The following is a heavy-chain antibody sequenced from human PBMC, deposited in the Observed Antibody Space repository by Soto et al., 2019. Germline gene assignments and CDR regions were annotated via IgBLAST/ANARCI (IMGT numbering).Heavy chain of an antibody. Sequence: LSLTCTVSGGSISSYYWSWIRQPPGKGLEWIGYIYYSGSTNYNPSLKSRVTISVDTSKNQFSLKLSSVTAADTAVYYCARDGDCSGGSCYSHWFDPWGQGTLVTVSA. V-gene: IGHV4-59*01. CDR3: ARDGDCSGGSCYSHWFDP. J-gene: IGHJ5*02. CDR1: GGSISSYY. CDR2: IYYSGST. D-gene: IGHD2-15*01.